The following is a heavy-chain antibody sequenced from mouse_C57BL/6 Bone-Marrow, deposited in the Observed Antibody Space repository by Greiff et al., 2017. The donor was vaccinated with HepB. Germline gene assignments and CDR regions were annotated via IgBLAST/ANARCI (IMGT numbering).Heavy chain of an antibody. Sequence: EVKLQESGGGLVKPGGSLKLSCAASGFTFSDYGMHWVRQAPEKGLEWVAYISSGSSTIYYADTVKGRFTISRDNAKNTLFLQMTSLRSEDTAMYYCAYDRHAMDYWGQGTSVTVSS. CDR2: ISSGSSTI. D-gene: IGHD2-12*01. J-gene: IGHJ4*01. CDR3: AYDRHAMDY. V-gene: IGHV5-17*01. CDR1: GFTFSDYG.